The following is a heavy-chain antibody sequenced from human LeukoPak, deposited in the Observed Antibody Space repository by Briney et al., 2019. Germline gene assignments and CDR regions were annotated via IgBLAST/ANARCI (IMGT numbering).Heavy chain of an antibody. V-gene: IGHV4-31*03. CDR3: ARVASHMYYYDTGGYFDY. D-gene: IGHD3-22*01. CDR2: IYYSGST. CDR1: GGSISSGGYY. Sequence: PSETLSLTCTVSGGSISSGGYYWSWIRQHPGKGLEWIGSIYYSGSTNYNPSLQGRVTISLDTSRNQFSLKLSSVTAADTAVYYCARVASHMYYYDTGGYFDYWGQGTLVTVSS. J-gene: IGHJ4*02.